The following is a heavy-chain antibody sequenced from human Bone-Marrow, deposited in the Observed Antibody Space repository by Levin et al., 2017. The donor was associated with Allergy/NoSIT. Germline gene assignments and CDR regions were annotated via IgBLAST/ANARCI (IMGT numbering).Heavy chain of an antibody. CDR3: VASTSSSDH. D-gene: IGHD6-6*01. J-gene: IGHJ4*02. V-gene: IGHV3-74*01. Sequence: GESLKISCVASGFSLSSKWMHWVRQAPGKGPVWVSGVNSDGRSTNYADSVRGRFTMSRDTAKNTLYLQMDSLRAEDTAVYYCVASTSSSDHWGQGTLVTVSS. CDR2: VNSDGRST. CDR1: GFSLSSKW.